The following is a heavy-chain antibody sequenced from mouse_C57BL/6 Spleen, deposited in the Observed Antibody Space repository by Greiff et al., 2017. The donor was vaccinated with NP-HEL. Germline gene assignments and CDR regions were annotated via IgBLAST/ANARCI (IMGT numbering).Heavy chain of an antibody. CDR1: GFTFSSYA. CDR3: ARGRGVTTKAWFAY. D-gene: IGHD2-2*01. V-gene: IGHV5-4*01. J-gene: IGHJ3*01. CDR2: ISDGGSYT. Sequence: EVQRVESGGGLVKPGGSLKLSCAASGFTFSSYAMSWVRQTPEKRLEWVATISDGGSYTYYPDNVKGRFTISRDNAKNNLYLQMSHLKSEDTAMYYCARGRGVTTKAWFAYWGQRTLVTVSA.